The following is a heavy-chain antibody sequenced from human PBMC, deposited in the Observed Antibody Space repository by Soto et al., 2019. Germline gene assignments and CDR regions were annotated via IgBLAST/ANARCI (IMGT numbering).Heavy chain of an antibody. D-gene: IGHD2-8*02. J-gene: IGHJ5*02. Sequence: LRLSCAASGFTFSSYGMHWVRQAPGKGLEWVAVISYDGSNKYYADSVKGRFTISRDNSKNTLYLQMDSLRAEDTGIYYCARYALGLSPWWYNWFDRWGQGTLVTVSS. CDR1: GFTFSSYG. V-gene: IGHV3-30*03. CDR2: ISYDGSNK. CDR3: ARYALGLSPWWYNWFDR.